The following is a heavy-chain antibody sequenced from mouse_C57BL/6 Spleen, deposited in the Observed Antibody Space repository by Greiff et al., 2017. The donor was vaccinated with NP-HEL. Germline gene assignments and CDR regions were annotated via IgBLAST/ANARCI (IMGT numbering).Heavy chain of an antibody. J-gene: IGHJ3*01. CDR2: ISYDGSN. D-gene: IGHD1-1*01. V-gene: IGHV3-6*01. Sequence: EVKLMESGPGLVKPSQSLSLTCSVTGYSITSGYYWNWIRQFPGNKLEWMGYISYDGSNNYNPSLKNRISITRDTSKNQFFLKLNSVTTEDTATYYCARGGFTTVVATEGFAYWGQGTLVTVSA. CDR1: GYSITSGYY. CDR3: ARGGFTTVVATEGFAY.